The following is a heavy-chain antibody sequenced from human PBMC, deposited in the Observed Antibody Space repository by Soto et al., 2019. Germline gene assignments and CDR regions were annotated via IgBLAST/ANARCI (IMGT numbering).Heavy chain of an antibody. CDR2: ISWNSGSI. D-gene: IGHD6-13*01. V-gene: IGHV3-9*01. CDR3: AKDIRSSWCTRYGMDV. J-gene: IGHJ6*02. CDR1: GFTFDDYA. Sequence: GGSLRLSCAASGFTFDDYAMHWVRQAPGKGLEWVSGISWNSGSIGYADSVKGRFTIPRDNAKSSLYLQMNSLRAEDTALYYCAKDIRSSWCTRYGMDVWGQGNTVTVSS.